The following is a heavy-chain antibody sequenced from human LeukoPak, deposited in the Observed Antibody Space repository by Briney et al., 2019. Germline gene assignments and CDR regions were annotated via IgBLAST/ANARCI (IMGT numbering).Heavy chain of an antibody. CDR2: IYPDDSDA. CDR3: ARHPGSYSSGGSFFDY. D-gene: IGHD6-19*01. CDR1: GYSFTNYW. Sequence: GESLKISCKASGYSFTNYWIGWVRQMPGKGLEWMGIIYPDDSDARHSPSFQGQVTISADKSISTAYLQWSSLKASDTAMYYCARHPGSYSSGGSFFDYWGQGTLVTVSS. V-gene: IGHV5-51*01. J-gene: IGHJ4*02.